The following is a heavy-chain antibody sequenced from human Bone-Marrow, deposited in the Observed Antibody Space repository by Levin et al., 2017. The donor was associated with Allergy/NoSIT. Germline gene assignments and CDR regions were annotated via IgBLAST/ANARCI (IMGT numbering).Heavy chain of an antibody. V-gene: IGHV3-23*01. D-gene: IGHD6-13*01. CDR2: ISGSGGST. CDR3: ARAGYSSSWYPH. J-gene: IGHJ4*02. CDR1: GFTFSSYA. Sequence: ASVKVSCAASGFTFSSYAMSWVRQAPGKGLEWVSAISGSGGSTYYADSVKGRFTISRDNSKNTLYLQMNSLRAEDTAVYYCARAGYSSSWYPHWGQGTLVTVSS.